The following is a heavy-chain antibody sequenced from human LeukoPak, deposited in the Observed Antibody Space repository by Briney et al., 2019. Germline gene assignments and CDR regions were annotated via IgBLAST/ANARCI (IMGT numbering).Heavy chain of an antibody. CDR1: GFSLSTSGVG. V-gene: IGHV2-5*02. D-gene: IGHD3-10*01. CDR3: ARPSSYGSGSYSPFGPTVTDAFDI. Sequence: SGPTLVNPTQTLTLTCTFSGFSLSTSGVGVGWIRQPPGKALEWRALIYGDEDKRYSPSLKSRLTITKDTSKNQVVLTMTNMDPVDTATYYCARPSSYGSGSYSPFGPTVTDAFDIWGQGTMVTVSS. J-gene: IGHJ3*02. CDR2: IYGDEDK.